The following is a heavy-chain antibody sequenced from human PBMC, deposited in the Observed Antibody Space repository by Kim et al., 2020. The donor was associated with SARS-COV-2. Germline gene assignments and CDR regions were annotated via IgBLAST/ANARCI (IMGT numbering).Heavy chain of an antibody. V-gene: IGHV4-59*01. Sequence: TNYNPSLKSRVTISLDTSKNQFSLKLSSVTAADTAVYYCASSSSSRRFDYWGQGTLVTVSS. CDR2: T. CDR3: ASSSSSRRFDY. J-gene: IGHJ4*02. D-gene: IGHD6-13*01.